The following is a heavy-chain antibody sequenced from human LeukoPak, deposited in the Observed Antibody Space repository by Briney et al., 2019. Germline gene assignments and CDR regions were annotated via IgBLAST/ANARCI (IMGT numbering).Heavy chain of an antibody. V-gene: IGHV4-59*01. J-gene: IGHJ3*02. CDR1: GGSISSYY. D-gene: IGHD1-26*01. CDR3: ARDDPSIVGATENAFDI. CDR2: IYYSGST. Sequence: SETLSLTCSVSGGSISSYYWSWIRQPPGKGLEWIGYIYYSGSTNYNPSLKSRVTISVDTSKNQFSLKLSSVTAADTAVYYCARDDPSIVGATENAFDIWGQGTMVTVSS.